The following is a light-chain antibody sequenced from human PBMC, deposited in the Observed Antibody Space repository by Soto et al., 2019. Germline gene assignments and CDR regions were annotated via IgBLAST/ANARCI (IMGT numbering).Light chain of an antibody. CDR2: QDS. V-gene: IGLV3-1*01. CDR3: QAWDSSTAV. Sequence: SYELTQPPSVSVSPGQTASITGSGDKLGDKYACWYQQKPGQSPVLVIYQDSKRPSGIPERFSGSNSGNTATLTISGTQAMDEADYYCQAWDSSTAVFGGGTKLTVI. CDR1: KLGDKY. J-gene: IGLJ2*01.